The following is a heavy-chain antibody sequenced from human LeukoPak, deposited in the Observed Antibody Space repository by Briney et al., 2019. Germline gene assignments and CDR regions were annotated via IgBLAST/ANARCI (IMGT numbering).Heavy chain of an antibody. CDR3: ARAIAARANFDY. Sequence: SETLSLTCTVSGVSINSYYWSWIRQPPGKGLEWIGYIYYSGSTNYNPSLKSRVTISVDTSKNQFSLRLSSVTAADTAVYYCARAIAARANFDYWGQGTLVTVSS. J-gene: IGHJ4*02. CDR2: IYYSGST. D-gene: IGHD6-6*01. CDR1: GVSINSYY. V-gene: IGHV4-59*01.